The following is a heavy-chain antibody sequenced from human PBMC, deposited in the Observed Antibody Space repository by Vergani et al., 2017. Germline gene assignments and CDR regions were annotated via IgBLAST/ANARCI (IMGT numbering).Heavy chain of an antibody. CDR3: AREIDSDGYNYYYGMDV. Sequence: QVQLVQSGAEVKKPGASVKVSCKASGYTFTSYGISWVRQAPGQGLEWLGWISAYNGNTNYAQKIQGRVTMTTDTSKSTSYMELRRLRSADTAVYYCAREIDSDGYNYYYGMDVWGQGTTVTVSS. CDR1: GYTFTSYG. CDR2: ISAYNGNT. J-gene: IGHJ6*02. D-gene: IGHD5-18*01. V-gene: IGHV1-18*01.